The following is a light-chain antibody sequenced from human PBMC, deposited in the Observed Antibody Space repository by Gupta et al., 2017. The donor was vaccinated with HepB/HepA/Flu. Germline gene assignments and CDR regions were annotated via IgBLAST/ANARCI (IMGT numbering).Light chain of an antibody. CDR1: QSLLHSNGYNY. CDR2: LGS. CDR3: MQALQTPLIT. V-gene: IGKV2-28*01. Sequence: VMTQSPLSLPVTPGEPASISCRSSQSLLHSNGYNYLDWYLQKPGQSPQLLIYLGSNRASGVPDRFSGSGSGTDFTLKINRVEAEDVGVYYCMQALQTPLITFGQGTRLEIK. J-gene: IGKJ5*01.